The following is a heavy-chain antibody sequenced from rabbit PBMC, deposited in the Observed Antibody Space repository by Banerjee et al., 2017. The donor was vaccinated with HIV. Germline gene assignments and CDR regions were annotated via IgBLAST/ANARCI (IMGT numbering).Heavy chain of an antibody. Sequence: QEQLQESGGGLFQPGGSLTLTCKASGFDFSSNAMCWVRQAPGEGLEWIGCIDTGSGSTVYATWVNGRFTISKTSSTTVTLQMNSLTAADTATYFCARHNYYSDWGGDLWGPGTLVTVS. CDR1: GFDFSSNA. V-gene: IGHV1S47*01. CDR3: ARHNYYSDWGGDL. D-gene: IGHD4-1*01. J-gene: IGHJ6*01. CDR2: IDTGSGST.